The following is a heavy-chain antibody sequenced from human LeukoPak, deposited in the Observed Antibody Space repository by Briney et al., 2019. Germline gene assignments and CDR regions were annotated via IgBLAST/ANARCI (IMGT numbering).Heavy chain of an antibody. CDR3: VRDLQWAFDK. CDR2: ITSDTTSI. J-gene: IGHJ4*02. V-gene: IGHV3-48*02. D-gene: IGHD1-26*01. Sequence: GGSLRLSCAASGFTFSSFSMNWVRQAPGKGLEWISYITSDTTSISYAVSVKGRFTISRDNAKNSLYLRMNSLTDDDTAVYYCVRDLQWAFDKWGQGTLVTVSS. CDR1: GFTFSSFS.